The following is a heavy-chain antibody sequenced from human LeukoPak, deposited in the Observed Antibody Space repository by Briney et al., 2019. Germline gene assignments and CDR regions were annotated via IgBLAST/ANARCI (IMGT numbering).Heavy chain of an antibody. D-gene: IGHD2-15*01. V-gene: IGHV4-34*01. Sequence: SETLSLTCTVSGGSISSHYWSWIRQPPGKGLEWIGEINHSGSTNYNPSLKSRVTISVDTSKNQFSLKLSSVTAADTAVYYCARGHPGEAIVVVVAATHGYWFDPWGQGTLVTVSS. J-gene: IGHJ5*02. CDR3: ARGHPGEAIVVVVAATHGYWFDP. CDR1: GGSISSHY. CDR2: INHSGST.